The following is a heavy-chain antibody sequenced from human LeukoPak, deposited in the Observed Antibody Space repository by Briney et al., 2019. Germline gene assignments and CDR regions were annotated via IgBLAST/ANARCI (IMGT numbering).Heavy chain of an antibody. CDR1: GGTFTNYA. J-gene: IGHJ6*02. Sequence: GASVKVSFKSSGGTFTNYAIIWVRQAPGQGLEWMGGIIPLLGTPNYAQKFQGRVTITADDSTSTAYMELTSLRSEDTAVYYCAEDSSMVTTRAPYYYYYLAVWGQGTTVTVSS. D-gene: IGHD4-17*01. CDR2: IIPLLGTP. CDR3: AEDSSMVTTRAPYYYYYLAV. V-gene: IGHV1-69*13.